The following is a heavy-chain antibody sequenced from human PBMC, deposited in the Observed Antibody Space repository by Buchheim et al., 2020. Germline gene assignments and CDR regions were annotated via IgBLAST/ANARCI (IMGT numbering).Heavy chain of an antibody. CDR2: ISSSGSTI. J-gene: IGHJ6*02. CDR3: ARDIVVVPAAMPPTSYGMDV. V-gene: IGHV3-11*01. D-gene: IGHD2-2*01. CDR1: GFTFRDYW. Sequence: VQLVESGGGLVQPGGSLRLSCAASGFTFRDYWMTWVRQVPGKGLEWVSYISSSGSTIYYADSVKGRFTISRDNAKNSLYLQMNSLRAEDTAVYYCARDIVVVPAAMPPTSYGMDVWGQGTT.